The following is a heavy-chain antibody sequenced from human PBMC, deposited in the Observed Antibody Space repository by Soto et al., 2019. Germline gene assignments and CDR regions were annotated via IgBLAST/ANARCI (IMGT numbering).Heavy chain of an antibody. CDR1: GFTFSSYG. D-gene: IGHD5-12*01. V-gene: IGHV3-33*01. J-gene: IGHJ4*02. CDR2: IWYDGSNK. CDR3: ARSPVEMATIVSLSGVSFDY. Sequence: GGSLRLSCAASGFTFSSYGMHWVRQAPGKGLEWVAVIWYDGSNKYYADSVKGRFTISRDNSKNTLYLQMNSLRAEDTAVYYCARSPVEMATIVSLSGVSFDYWGQGTLVTVSS.